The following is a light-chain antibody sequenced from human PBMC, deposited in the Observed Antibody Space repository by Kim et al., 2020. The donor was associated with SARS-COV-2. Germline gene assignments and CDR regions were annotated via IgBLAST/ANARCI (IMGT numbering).Light chain of an antibody. CDR3: QQYNNWPPYT. CDR2: GAS. V-gene: IGKV3-15*01. Sequence: EIVMTQSPATLSVSPGERATLSCRASQSVSSNLAWYQQKPGQAPRLLIYGASTRATGIPARFSGSGSGTEFTLTISSLQSEDFAVYYWQQYNNWPPYTLGQGKKLEI. J-gene: IGKJ2*01. CDR1: QSVSSN.